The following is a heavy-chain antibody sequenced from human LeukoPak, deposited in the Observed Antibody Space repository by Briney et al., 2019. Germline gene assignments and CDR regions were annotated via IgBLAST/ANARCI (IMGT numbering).Heavy chain of an antibody. CDR3: ARLILTGYYSEGSEYFQH. Sequence: ASVKVSCKASGYTFTGYYMHWVRQAPGQGLEWMGWINPNSGGTNYAQKFQGRVTMTRDTSISTAYMELSRLRSDDTAVYYCARLILTGYYSEGSEYFQHWGQGTLVTVSS. J-gene: IGHJ1*01. D-gene: IGHD3-9*01. CDR1: GYTFTGYY. V-gene: IGHV1-2*02. CDR2: INPNSGGT.